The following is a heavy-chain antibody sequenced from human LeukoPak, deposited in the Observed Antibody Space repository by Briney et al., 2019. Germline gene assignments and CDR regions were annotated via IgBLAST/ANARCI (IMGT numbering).Heavy chain of an antibody. CDR2: ISSNGGST. CDR3: ASTFK. Sequence: GGSLRHSCAASGFTLSSYAMHWVRQAPGKGMEYVSAISSNGGSTYYANSVKGRFTISRDNSKNTLYLQMGSLRAEDMAVYYCASTFKWGQGTLVTVAS. D-gene: IGHD2/OR15-2a*01. CDR1: GFTLSSYA. J-gene: IGHJ4*02. V-gene: IGHV3-64*01.